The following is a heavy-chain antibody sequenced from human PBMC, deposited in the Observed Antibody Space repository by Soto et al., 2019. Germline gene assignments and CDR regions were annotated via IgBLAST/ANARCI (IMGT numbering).Heavy chain of an antibody. CDR2: ISGSGGST. Sequence: GGSLRLSCAASGFTFSSYAMSWVRQAPGKGLEWVSAISGSGGSTYYADSVKGRFTISRDNSKNTLYLQMNSLRAEDTAVYYCAKDKFKCTNGVCYYYDSSGYYDYWGQGTLVTVSS. CDR3: AKDKFKCTNGVCYYYDSSGYYDY. J-gene: IGHJ4*02. D-gene: IGHD3-22*01. CDR1: GFTFSSYA. V-gene: IGHV3-23*01.